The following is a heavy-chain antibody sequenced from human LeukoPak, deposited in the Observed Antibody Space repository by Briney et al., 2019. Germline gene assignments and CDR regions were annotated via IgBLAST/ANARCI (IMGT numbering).Heavy chain of an antibody. J-gene: IGHJ4*02. V-gene: IGHV3-30*04. CDR3: ARFPIRGSSSDY. CDR1: GFTFSSYA. Sequence: ARSLRLSCAASGFTFSSYAMHWVRQAPGKGLEWVAVISYDGSNKYYAESVKGRFTISRDNSKNTLCLQMNSLRAEDTAVYYCARFPIRGSSSDYWGQGTLVTVSS. CDR2: ISYDGSNK. D-gene: IGHD3-10*01.